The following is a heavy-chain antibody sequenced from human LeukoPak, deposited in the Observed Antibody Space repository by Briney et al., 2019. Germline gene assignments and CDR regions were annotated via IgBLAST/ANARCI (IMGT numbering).Heavy chain of an antibody. CDR2: ISGSGGGT. D-gene: IGHD3-22*01. CDR1: GFTFSSYA. J-gene: IGHJ4*02. Sequence: GGSLRLSSVASGFTFSSYAMSWVRQAPGKGLEWVSAISGSGGGTYYADSVKGRFTISRDNSKNTLYLQMNSLRAEDTAVYYCAKAEGITMIVVVITPFDYWGQGTLVTVSS. V-gene: IGHV3-23*01. CDR3: AKAEGITMIVVVITPFDY.